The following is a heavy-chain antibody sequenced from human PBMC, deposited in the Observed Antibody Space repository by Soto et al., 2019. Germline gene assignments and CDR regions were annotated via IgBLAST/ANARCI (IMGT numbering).Heavy chain of an antibody. CDR3: ERVYVMAAAASPFYS. V-gene: IGHV4-38-2*02. CDR2: IYHGGTT. Sequence: SETLSDAWTVCGYSISRGSYWAWIRQHQKKGPECIASIYHGGTTFYNPSLKSRITISVDTSNNQFSLKLTSVTAADTAVYYCERVYVMAAAASPFYSRPQRTAVPISS. D-gene: IGHD6-25*01. CDR1: GYSISRGSY. J-gene: IGHJ5*01.